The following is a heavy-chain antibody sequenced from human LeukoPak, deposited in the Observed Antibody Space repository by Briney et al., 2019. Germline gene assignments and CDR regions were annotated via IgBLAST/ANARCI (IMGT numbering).Heavy chain of an antibody. CDR2: MNPNSGNT. CDR1: GYTFTSYD. J-gene: IGHJ4*02. V-gene: IGHV1-8*01. D-gene: IGHD3-3*01. Sequence: ASVKASCKASGYTFTSYDINWVRQATGQGLEWMGWMNPNSGNTGYAQKFQGRVTMTRNTSISTAYMELSSLRSEDTAVYYCARGLTETIFGVVIVRRTFDYWGQGTLVTVSS. CDR3: ARGLTETIFGVVIVRRTFDY.